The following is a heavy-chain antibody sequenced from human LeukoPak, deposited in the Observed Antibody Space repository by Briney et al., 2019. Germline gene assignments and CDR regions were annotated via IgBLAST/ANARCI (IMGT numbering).Heavy chain of an antibody. Sequence: ASVKVSCKASGYTFTSYAMNWVGQAPGQGLEWMGWINTNTGNPTYAQGFTGRFVFSLDTSVSTAYLQISSLKAEDTAVYYCARAPPRRHYYDSSGYVYWGQGTLVTVSS. D-gene: IGHD3-22*01. CDR1: GYTFTSYA. CDR2: INTNTGNP. V-gene: IGHV7-4-1*02. J-gene: IGHJ4*02. CDR3: ARAPPRRHYYDSSGYVY.